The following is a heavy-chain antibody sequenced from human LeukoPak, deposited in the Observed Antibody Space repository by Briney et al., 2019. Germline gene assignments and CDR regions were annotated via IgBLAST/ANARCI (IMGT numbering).Heavy chain of an antibody. CDR1: GFTFSSYA. CDR2: ISGSGGST. CDR3: ASANPYGSGSSVDFDY. Sequence: PGGSLRLSCAASGFTFSSYAMSWVRQAPGKGLEWVSAISGSGGSTYYADSVKGRFTISRDNSKNTLYLQMNSLRAEDTAVYYCASANPYGSGSSVDFDYWGQGTLVTVSS. J-gene: IGHJ4*02. D-gene: IGHD3-10*01. V-gene: IGHV3-23*01.